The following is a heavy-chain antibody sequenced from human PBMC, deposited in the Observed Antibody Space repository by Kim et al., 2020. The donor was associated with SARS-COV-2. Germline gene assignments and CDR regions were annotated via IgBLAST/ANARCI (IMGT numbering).Heavy chain of an antibody. Sequence: SVKVSCKASGFTFTSSAVQWVRQARGQRLEWIGWIVVGSGNTNYAQKFQERVTITRDMSTSTAYMELSSLRSEDTAVYYCAATHYYDSSGSLSGHNAFDIWGQGTMVTVSS. CDR1: GFTFTSSA. V-gene: IGHV1-58*01. CDR2: IVVGSGNT. CDR3: AATHYYDSSGSLSGHNAFDI. D-gene: IGHD3-22*01. J-gene: IGHJ3*02.